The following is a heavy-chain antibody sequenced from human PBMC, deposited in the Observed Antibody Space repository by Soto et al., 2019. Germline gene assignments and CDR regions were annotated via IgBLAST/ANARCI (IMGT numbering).Heavy chain of an antibody. CDR1: GFTFSSYG. J-gene: IGHJ4*02. CDR2: ISYDGSNK. D-gene: IGHD3-10*01. Sequence: GGPLRLSCAASGFTFSSYGMHWVRQAPGKGLEWVAVISYDGSNKYYADSVKGRFTISRDNSKNTLYLQMNSLRAEDTAVYYCAKALWFGEFDYWGQGTLVTVSS. V-gene: IGHV3-30*18. CDR3: AKALWFGEFDY.